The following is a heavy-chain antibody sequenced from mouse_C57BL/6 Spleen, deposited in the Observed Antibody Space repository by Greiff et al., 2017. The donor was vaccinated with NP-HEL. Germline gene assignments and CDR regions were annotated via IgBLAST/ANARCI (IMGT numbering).Heavy chain of an antibody. CDR2: IYPGDGDT. Sequence: VQLQESGPELVKPGASVKISCKASGYAFSSSWLNWVKQRPGQGLVWIGRIYPGDGDTNYNRKFKGQVTLTADKSSSTAYMQLSSLTSEDSAVYFCARGDYDGGDYWGQGTTLTVSS. V-gene: IGHV1-82*01. D-gene: IGHD2-4*01. CDR3: ARGDYDGGDY. J-gene: IGHJ2*01. CDR1: GYAFSSSW.